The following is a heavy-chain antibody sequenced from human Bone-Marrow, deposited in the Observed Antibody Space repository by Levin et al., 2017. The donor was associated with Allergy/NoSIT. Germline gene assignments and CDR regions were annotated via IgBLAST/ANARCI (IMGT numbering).Heavy chain of an antibody. D-gene: IGHD2-2*01. V-gene: IGHV4-38-2*01. Sequence: SQTLSLTCAVSGYSISSGYYWGWIRQPPGKGLEWIGSIYHSGSTYYNPSLKSRVTISVDTSKNQFSLKLSSVTAADTAVYYCARHPIVVVPAPVLWGQGTLVTVSS. CDR1: GYSISSGYY. J-gene: IGHJ4*02. CDR3: ARHPIVVVPAPVL. CDR2: IYHSGST.